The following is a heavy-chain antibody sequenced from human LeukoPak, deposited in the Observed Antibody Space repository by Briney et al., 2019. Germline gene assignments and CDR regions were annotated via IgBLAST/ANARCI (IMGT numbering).Heavy chain of an antibody. CDR2: ISYEGSNK. D-gene: IGHD2-2*02. CDR1: GFTFSSYA. CDR3: AREGYCSSTSCYNWYFDL. Sequence: PGGSLRLSCAASGFTFSSYAMHWVRQAPGKGLEWVAVISYEGSNKYYADSVKGRFTLSRDNSKNTLYLQMNSLRAEDTAVYYCAREGYCSSTSCYNWYFDLWGRGTLVTVSS. V-gene: IGHV3-30*04. J-gene: IGHJ2*01.